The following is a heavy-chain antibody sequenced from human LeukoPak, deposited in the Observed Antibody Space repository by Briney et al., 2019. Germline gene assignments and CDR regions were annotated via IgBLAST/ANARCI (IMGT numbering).Heavy chain of an antibody. CDR2: INHSGST. CDR3: ARGGGSDAFDI. V-gene: IGHV4-34*01. CDR1: GGSFSGYY. Sequence: SETLSLACAVYGGSFSGYYWSWIRQPPGKGLEWIGEINHSGSTNYNPSLKSRVTISVDMSKNQFSLKLSSVTAADTAVYYCARGGGSDAFDIWGQGTMVTVSS. D-gene: IGHD1-26*01. J-gene: IGHJ3*02.